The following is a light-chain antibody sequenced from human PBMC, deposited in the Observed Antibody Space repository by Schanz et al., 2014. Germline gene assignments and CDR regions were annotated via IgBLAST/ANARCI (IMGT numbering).Light chain of an antibody. Sequence: EIVLTQSPGTLSLSPGERATLSCRASQSVTSNYLAWYQRKPGQAPRLVIYDASSRATGIPDRFSGSGSGTDFTLTISRLEPEDFAVYYCQQYGTSPYTFGQGTKLEIK. CDR1: QSVTSNY. J-gene: IGKJ2*01. CDR3: QQYGTSPYT. V-gene: IGKV3-20*01. CDR2: DAS.